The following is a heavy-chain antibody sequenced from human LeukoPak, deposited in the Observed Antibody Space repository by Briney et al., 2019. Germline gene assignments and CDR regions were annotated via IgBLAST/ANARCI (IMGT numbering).Heavy chain of an antibody. CDR1: AYTFSSFG. D-gene: IGHD6-13*01. V-gene: IGHV1-18*01. CDR2: ISAYNGNT. J-gene: IGHJ6*03. Sequence: ASVKVSCKASAYTFSSFGISWVRQAPGQGLEWMGWISAYNGNTNYAQKLQGRVTMTTDTSTSTAYMELRSLRSDDTAVYYCARDRLSSSWYEDYYMDVWGKGTTVTVSS. CDR3: ARDRLSSSWYEDYYMDV.